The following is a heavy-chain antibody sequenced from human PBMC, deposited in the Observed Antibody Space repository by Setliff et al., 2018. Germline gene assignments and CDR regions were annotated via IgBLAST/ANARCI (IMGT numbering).Heavy chain of an antibody. V-gene: IGHV3-7*03. CDR3: AKGYCSSTSCYVDY. J-gene: IGHJ4*02. CDR2: IKPDGSGK. Sequence: PGGSLRLSCAASGFTFSDSWMSWVRQAPGEGLEWVVNIKPDGSGKYYVDSVEGRFTVSRDNAKNSLYLQMNSLRAEDMALYYCAKGYCSSTSCYVDYWGQGTLVTVSS. D-gene: IGHD2-2*01. CDR1: GFTFSDSW.